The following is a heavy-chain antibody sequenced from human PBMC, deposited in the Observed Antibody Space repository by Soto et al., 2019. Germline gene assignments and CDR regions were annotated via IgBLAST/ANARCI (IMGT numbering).Heavy chain of an antibody. CDR1: GGTFSSYT. D-gene: IGHD6-19*01. Sequence: ASVKVSCKASGGTFSSYTISWVRQAPGQGLEWMGRIIPILGIANYAQKFQGRVTITADKSTSTAYMELSSLRSEDTAVYYCATLEYSSGWDNWFDPWGQGTLVTVSS. V-gene: IGHV1-69*02. CDR3: ATLEYSSGWDNWFDP. J-gene: IGHJ5*02. CDR2: IIPILGIA.